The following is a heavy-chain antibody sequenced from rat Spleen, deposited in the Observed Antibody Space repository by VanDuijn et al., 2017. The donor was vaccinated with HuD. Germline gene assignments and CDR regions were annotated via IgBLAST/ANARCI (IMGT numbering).Heavy chain of an antibody. D-gene: IGHD1-9*01. V-gene: IGHV5-25*01. Sequence: EVQLVESGGGLVQPGRSLKLSCAASGFTFSDYYMAWVRQAPTKGLEWVAAISPSGGTTYYRDSVKGRFTVSRDNAKDTLYLQLNSLRSEDTATYYCTKTHTMGSRFAYWGQGTLVTVSS. CDR2: ISPSGGTT. J-gene: IGHJ3*01. CDR1: GFTFSDYY. CDR3: TKTHTMGSRFAY.